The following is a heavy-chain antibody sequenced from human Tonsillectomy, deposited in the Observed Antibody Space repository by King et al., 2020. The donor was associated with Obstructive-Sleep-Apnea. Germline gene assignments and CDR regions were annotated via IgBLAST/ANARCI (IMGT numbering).Heavy chain of an antibody. V-gene: IGHV4-31*03. Sequence: QLQESGPGLVKPSQTLSLTCTVSGGSISSGGYYWSWIRQHPGKGLEWIGSIYYSGSTSYNPSLTSRITISVDTSKNQFSLKLCSVTAADTAVYYCARDQECSSTGCTYYYGLDVWGQGTTGTVSS. J-gene: IGHJ6*02. CDR3: ARDQECSSTGCTYYYGLDV. CDR2: IYYSGST. CDR1: GGSISSGGYY. D-gene: IGHD2-2*01.